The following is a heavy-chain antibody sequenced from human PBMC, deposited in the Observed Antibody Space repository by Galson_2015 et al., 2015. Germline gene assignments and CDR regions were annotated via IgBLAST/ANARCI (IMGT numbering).Heavy chain of an antibody. J-gene: IGHJ4*02. CDR3: ARENWGSYDY. D-gene: IGHD7-27*01. V-gene: IGHV3-7*03. Sequence: SLRLSCAASGFIFSNWWMTWVRQAPGKGLEWLATIDQDGSGTYYVDSVRGRFTISRDNSKNSLYLQMDSLRVEDTAVYYCARENWGSYDYWGQGTLVTVSS. CDR1: GFIFSNWW. CDR2: IDQDGSGT.